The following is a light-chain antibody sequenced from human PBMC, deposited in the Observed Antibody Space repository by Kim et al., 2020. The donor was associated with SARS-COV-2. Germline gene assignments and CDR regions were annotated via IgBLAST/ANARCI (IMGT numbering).Light chain of an antibody. CDR3: QQYYTTPRT. V-gene: IGKV4-1*01. CDR1: QSVLASANKKNC. Sequence: ATINCKSSQSVLASANKKNCLSWFQQKPGQPPKLLIYWASSRASGVPDRFSGSGSGTDFTLTISSLQAEDVAIYYCQQYYTTPRTFGLGTKVDIK. CDR2: WAS. J-gene: IGKJ1*01.